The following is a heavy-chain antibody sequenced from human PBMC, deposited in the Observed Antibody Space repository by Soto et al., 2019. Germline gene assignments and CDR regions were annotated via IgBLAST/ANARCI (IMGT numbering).Heavy chain of an antibody. V-gene: IGHV4-59*01. J-gene: IGHJ6*03. CDR1: GGSISSYY. CDR3: ARDQGYPLSARYYDFWSGYYNYYYYMDV. D-gene: IGHD3-3*01. CDR2: NYYLGST. Sequence: SKTLSLTCTVSGGSISSYYWSWIRQPPGKGMVWMGFNYYLGSTKYNPSLKSRVTISVDTSKNQFSLKLSSVTAADTDVYYCARDQGYPLSARYYDFWSGYYNYYYYMDVWGKGTTVPVSS.